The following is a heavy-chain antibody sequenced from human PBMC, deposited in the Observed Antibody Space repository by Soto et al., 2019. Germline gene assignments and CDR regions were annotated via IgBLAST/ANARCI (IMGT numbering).Heavy chain of an antibody. J-gene: IGHJ6*02. CDR2: ISYDGARK. Sequence: QVQLVESGGGVVQPGRSLRLSCAASGFTFSIYAMHWVRQAPGKGLEWVAVISYDGARKAFANSVKGRFTISRDPSKNTLYLQMSSLRVEDTAAYYCSRGDREDTAVVIGARPGEYGMDVWGRGTTVTVSS. D-gene: IGHD2-15*01. V-gene: IGHV3-30-3*01. CDR3: SRGDREDTAVVIGARPGEYGMDV. CDR1: GFTFSIYA.